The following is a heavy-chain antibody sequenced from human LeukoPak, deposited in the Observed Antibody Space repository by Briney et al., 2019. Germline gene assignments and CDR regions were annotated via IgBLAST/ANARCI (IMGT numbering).Heavy chain of an antibody. CDR2: INPTDSDT. CDR3: ARHNSNTYGYN. V-gene: IGHV5-51*01. Sequence: PGESLKISCKGSGYSFSNYWIGWVRQMPGKGLEWMGIINPTDSDTRYSPSFQGQVTISADKSLSTAYLQWSSLKASDTAIYYCARHNSNTYGYNWGQGNLGTVSS. CDR1: GYSFSNYW. J-gene: IGHJ4*02. D-gene: IGHD5-24*01.